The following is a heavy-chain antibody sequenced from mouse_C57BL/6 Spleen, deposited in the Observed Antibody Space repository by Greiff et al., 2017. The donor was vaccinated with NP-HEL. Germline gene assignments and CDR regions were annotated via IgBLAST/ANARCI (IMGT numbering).Heavy chain of an antibody. V-gene: IGHV5-9*01. J-gene: IGHJ2*01. CDR3: ARAKLAYYYGSSYYFDY. Sequence: DVMLVESGGGLVKPGGSLKLSCAASGFTFSSYTMSWVRQTPEKRLEWVATISGGGGNTYYPDSVKGRFTISRDNAKNTLYLQMSSLRSEDTALYYCARAKLAYYYGSSYYFDYWGQGTTLTVSS. D-gene: IGHD1-1*01. CDR1: GFTFSSYT. CDR2: ISGGGGNT.